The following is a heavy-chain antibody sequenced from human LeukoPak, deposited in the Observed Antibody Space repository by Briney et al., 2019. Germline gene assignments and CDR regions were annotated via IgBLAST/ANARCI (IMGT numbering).Heavy chain of an antibody. D-gene: IGHD2-2*01. CDR3: ARHGVVVVPAAMWFWFDP. Sequence: SETLSLTCAVYGGSFSGYYWSWIRQPPGKGLEWIGEINHSGSTNYNPSLKSRVTISVDTSKNQFSLKLSSVTAADTAVYYCARHGVVVVPAAMWFWFDPWGQGTLVTVSS. J-gene: IGHJ5*02. V-gene: IGHV4-34*01. CDR2: INHSGST. CDR1: GGSFSGYY.